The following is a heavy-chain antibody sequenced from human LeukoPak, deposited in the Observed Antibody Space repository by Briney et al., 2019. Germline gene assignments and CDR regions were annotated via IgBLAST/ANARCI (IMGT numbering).Heavy chain of an antibody. Sequence: SETLSLTCTVSGVPINSHYLNWIRQPPGKGLEWIGYIYGSGKTNYYPHLKSRVTMEIDKSKRQFYLRLSSVDAADTAVYYCVVSPNQDFFDYWGQGPLVTVSS. CDR1: GVPINSHY. J-gene: IGHJ4*02. CDR2: IYGSGKT. V-gene: IGHV4-4*09. CDR3: VVSPNQDFFDY.